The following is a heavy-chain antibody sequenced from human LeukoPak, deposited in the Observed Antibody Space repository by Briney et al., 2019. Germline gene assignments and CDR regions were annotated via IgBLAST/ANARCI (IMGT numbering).Heavy chain of an antibody. V-gene: IGHV1-46*01. CDR2: INPSGGST. CDR3: ARAHVDTAMVTGRFDY. Sequence: GASVKVSCKASGCTFTSYYMHWVRQAPGQGLEWMGIINPSGGSTSYAQKFQGRVTMTRDTSTSTVYMELSSLRSEDTAVYYCARAHVDTAMVTGRFDYWGQGTLVTVSS. CDR1: GCTFTSYY. J-gene: IGHJ4*02. D-gene: IGHD5-18*01.